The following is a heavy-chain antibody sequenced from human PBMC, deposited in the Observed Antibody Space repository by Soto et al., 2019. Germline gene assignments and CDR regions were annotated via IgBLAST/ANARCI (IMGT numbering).Heavy chain of an antibody. D-gene: IGHD6-13*01. Sequence: PSETLSLTCTVSGGSISSSSYYWGWIRQPPGKGLEWIGSIYYSGSTYYNPSLKSRVTISVDTSKNQFSLKLSSVTAADTAVYYCARRHRAAATNWFDPWGQGTLVTVSS. CDR2: IYYSGST. V-gene: IGHV4-39*01. CDR1: GGSISSSSYY. CDR3: ARRHRAAATNWFDP. J-gene: IGHJ5*02.